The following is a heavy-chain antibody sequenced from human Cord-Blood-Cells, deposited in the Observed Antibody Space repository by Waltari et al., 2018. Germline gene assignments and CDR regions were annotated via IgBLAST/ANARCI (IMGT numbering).Heavy chain of an antibody. CDR3: ARLSYGYSSSDYYYCMDV. D-gene: IGHD6-6*01. CDR2: MNPNSGNT. CDR1: GYTFTSYD. J-gene: IGHJ6*03. Sequence: QVQMVQSGAEVKKPGASVKVSCKASGYTFTSYDINWVRQATGQGLEWMGWMNPNSGNTGDAKKFQVRVTITRNNSMSTAYMELSSLRSEDTAVYYCARLSYGYSSSDYYYCMDVWGKGTTVTVSS. V-gene: IGHV1-8*03.